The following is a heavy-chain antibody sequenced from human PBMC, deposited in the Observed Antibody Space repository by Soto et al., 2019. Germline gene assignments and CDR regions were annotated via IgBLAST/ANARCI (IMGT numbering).Heavy chain of an antibody. CDR2: IKSKTDGGTT. J-gene: IGHJ4*02. V-gene: IGHV3-15*07. CDR3: TTAGATALIVGATTGFLYENDY. CDR1: GFTFSNAW. Sequence: GGSLRLSCAASGFTFSNAWMNWVRQAPGKGLEWVGRIKSKTDGGTTDYAAPVKGRFTISRDDSKNTLYLQMNSLKTEDTAVYYCTTAGATALIVGATTGFLYENDYWGQGTLVTVSS. D-gene: IGHD1-26*01.